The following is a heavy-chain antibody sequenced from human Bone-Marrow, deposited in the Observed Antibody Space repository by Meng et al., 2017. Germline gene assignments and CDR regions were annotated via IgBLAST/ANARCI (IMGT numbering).Heavy chain of an antibody. D-gene: IGHD6-13*01. V-gene: IGHV4-39*07. Sequence: SETLSLTCTVSGGSISSSSYYWGWIRQPPGKGLEWIGSIYYSGGTYYNLSLKSRVTRSVDTSKDQFSLKLSSVTAADTAVYYWASQVGSTPTGYSINWGQGTLVTVSS. CDR1: GGSISSSSYY. J-gene: IGHJ4*02. CDR2: IYYSGGT. CDR3: ASQVGSTPTGYSIN.